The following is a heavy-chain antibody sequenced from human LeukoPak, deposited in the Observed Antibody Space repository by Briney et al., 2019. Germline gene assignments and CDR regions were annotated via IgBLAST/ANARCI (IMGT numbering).Heavy chain of an antibody. V-gene: IGHV1-18*01. CDR2: ISAYNGNT. D-gene: IGHD6-19*01. CDR3: ARGRSNLSGWYGPGYFDY. J-gene: IGHJ4*02. CDR1: GYTFTSYG. Sequence: ASVKVSCKVSGYTFTSYGISWVRQAPGQGLEWMGWISAYNGNTNYAQKLQGRVTMTTDTSTSTAYMELRSLRSDDTAVYYCARGRSNLSGWYGPGYFDYWGQGTLVTVSS.